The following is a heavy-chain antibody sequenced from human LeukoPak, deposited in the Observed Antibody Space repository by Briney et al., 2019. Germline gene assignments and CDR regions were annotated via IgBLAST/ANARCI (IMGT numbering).Heavy chain of an antibody. J-gene: IGHJ4*02. CDR3: AKGDSSSWYGYRFDY. Sequence: GGSLRLSCAASGFTFSSYAMSWVRQAPGKGLEWVSAISGSGGSTYYADSVKGRSTISRDNSKNTLYLQMNSLRAEDTAVYYCAKGDSSSWYGYRFDYWGQGTLVTVSS. V-gene: IGHV3-23*01. D-gene: IGHD6-13*01. CDR1: GFTFSSYA. CDR2: ISGSGGST.